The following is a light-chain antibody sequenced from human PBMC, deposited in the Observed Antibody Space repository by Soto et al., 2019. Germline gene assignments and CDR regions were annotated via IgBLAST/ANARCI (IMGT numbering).Light chain of an antibody. Sequence: DIVMTKSPDSLAVSLGERATINCKSSQSVLFNSNNKNYLAWYQQKPGQPPKLLIYWASTRESGVPDRFSGSGSGTDFTLTISSLQAEDVAVYYCQQYHDTPRTFGRGTKVEIK. J-gene: IGKJ1*01. CDR3: QQYHDTPRT. V-gene: IGKV4-1*01. CDR1: QSVLFNSNNKNY. CDR2: WAS.